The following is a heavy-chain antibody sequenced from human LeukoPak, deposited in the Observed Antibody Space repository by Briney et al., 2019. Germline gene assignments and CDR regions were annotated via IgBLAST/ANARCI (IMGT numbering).Heavy chain of an antibody. V-gene: IGHV3-43*02. J-gene: IGHJ4*02. CDR2: ISGDGGST. CDR1: GFTFDDYA. CDR3: AKVFDLEGWLQLWGTHFDY. Sequence: PGGSLRLSCAASGFTFDDYAMHWVRQAPGKGLEWVSLISGDGGSTYYADSVNGRFTISGDNSKNSLYLQMNSLRTEDTALYYCAKVFDLEGWLQLWGTHFDYWGQGTLVTVSS. D-gene: IGHD5-24*01.